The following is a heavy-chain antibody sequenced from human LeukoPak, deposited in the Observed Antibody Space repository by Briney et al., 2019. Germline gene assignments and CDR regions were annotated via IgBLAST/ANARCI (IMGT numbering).Heavy chain of an antibody. CDR3: AKVKKYPQQRVVVAIGYFDY. D-gene: IGHD2-15*01. CDR2: ISGSGGST. Sequence: QPGGSLRLSCAASGFTFSSYAMSWVRQAPGKGLEWVSAISGSGGSTYYADSVKGRFTISRDNSKNTLYLQMNSLRAEDTAVYYCAKVKKYPQQRVVVAIGYFDYWGQGTLVTVSS. J-gene: IGHJ4*02. CDR1: GFTFSSYA. V-gene: IGHV3-23*01.